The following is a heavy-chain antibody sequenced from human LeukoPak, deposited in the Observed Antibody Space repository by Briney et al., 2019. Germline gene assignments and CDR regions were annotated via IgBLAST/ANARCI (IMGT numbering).Heavy chain of an antibody. CDR2: IRYDGSNE. CDR1: AFTFSSYG. J-gene: IGHJ4*02. Sequence: GGSLRLSCAASAFTFSSYGMHWVRQAPGKGLEWVAFIRYDGSNEYYADSVKGRFTIYRDNSQNTLYLQMNSLRAEDTAVYYCAKLLYYYDSSQPYWGQGTLVTVSS. V-gene: IGHV3-30*02. CDR3: AKLLYYYDSSQPY. D-gene: IGHD3-22*01.